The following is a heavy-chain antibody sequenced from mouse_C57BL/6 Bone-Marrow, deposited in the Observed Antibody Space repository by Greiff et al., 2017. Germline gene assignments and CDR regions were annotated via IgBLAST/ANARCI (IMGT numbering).Heavy chain of an antibody. CDR3: ARVGLGRGYFDY. CDR2: INPNNGGT. D-gene: IGHD4-1*01. Sequence: VHVKQSGPELVKPGASVKIPCKASGYTFTDYNMDWVKQSHGKSLEWIGDINPNNGGTIYNQKFKGKATLTVDKSSSTAYMELRSLTSEDTAVYYCARVGLGRGYFDYWGQGTTLTVSS. V-gene: IGHV1-18*01. J-gene: IGHJ2*01. CDR1: GYTFTDYN.